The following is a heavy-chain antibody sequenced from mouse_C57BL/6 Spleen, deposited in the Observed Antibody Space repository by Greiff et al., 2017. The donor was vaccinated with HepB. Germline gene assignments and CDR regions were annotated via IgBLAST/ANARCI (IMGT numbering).Heavy chain of an antibody. CDR2: IYPGSGNT. CDR1: GYTFTDYY. Sequence: QVQLKQSGAELVRPGASVKLSCKASGYTFTDYYINWVKQRPGQGLEWIARIYPGSGNTYYNEKFKGKATLTAEKSSSTAYMQLSSLTSEDSAVYFCARGGVYYYGSKGYWYFDVWGTGTTVTVSS. CDR3: ARGGVYYYGSKGYWYFDV. V-gene: IGHV1-76*01. D-gene: IGHD1-1*01. J-gene: IGHJ1*03.